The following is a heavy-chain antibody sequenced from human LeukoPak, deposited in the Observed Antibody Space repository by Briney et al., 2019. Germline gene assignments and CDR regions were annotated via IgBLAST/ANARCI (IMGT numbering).Heavy chain of an antibody. V-gene: IGHV3-7*03. CDR3: AKDKGWGYSAYDCYGMDV. CDR1: GFTFSSYR. D-gene: IGHD1-26*01. CDR2: IKQDGSEK. Sequence: GGSLRPSCAASGFTFSSYRMSRVRQAPGKGLEWVANIKQDGSEKYYVDSVKGRFTISRDNSKNTLYLQMNSLRAEDTAVYYCAKDKGWGYSAYDCYGMDVWGQGTTVTVSS. J-gene: IGHJ6*02.